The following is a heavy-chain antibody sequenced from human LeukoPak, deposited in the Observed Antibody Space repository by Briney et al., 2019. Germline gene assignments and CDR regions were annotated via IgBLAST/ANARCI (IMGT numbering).Heavy chain of an antibody. J-gene: IGHJ4*02. V-gene: IGHV3-15*01. CDR2: IKSKTDGGKT. D-gene: IGHD3-22*01. CDR3: ATGFYYDTSVPHY. CDR1: EFTFSNAW. Sequence: GGSLRLSCAASEFTFSNAWMSWVRQAPGKGREWVGRIKSKTDGGKTDYAAPVKRRFTISRDDSKNTLYLQMNSLKTEDTAVYYCATGFYYDTSVPHYWGQGTLVTVSS.